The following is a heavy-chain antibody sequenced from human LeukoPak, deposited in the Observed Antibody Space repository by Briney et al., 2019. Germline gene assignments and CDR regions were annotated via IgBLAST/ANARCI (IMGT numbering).Heavy chain of an antibody. D-gene: IGHD4-17*01. CDR3: ARDGYGDYVGHAFDI. Sequence: SQTLSLTCAISGDSVSSNSAACNWIWQAPSRGLEWLGRTYYRSKCYNDYAVSVKSRITINPDTSKNQFSLQLNSVTPEDTAVYYCARDGYGDYVGHAFDIWGQGTMVTVSS. J-gene: IGHJ3*02. CDR1: GDSVSSNSAA. CDR2: TYYRSKCYN. V-gene: IGHV6-1*01.